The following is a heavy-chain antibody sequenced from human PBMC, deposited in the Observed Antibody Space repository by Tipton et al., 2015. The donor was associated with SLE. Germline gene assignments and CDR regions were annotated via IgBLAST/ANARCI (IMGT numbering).Heavy chain of an antibody. J-gene: IGHJ4*02. D-gene: IGHD3-3*01. CDR2: IYHSGST. Sequence: LRLSCAVSGYSISSGYYWGWIRQPPGKGLEWIGSIYHSGSTYYNPSLKSRVTISVDTSKNQFSLKVSSVTAADTAVYYCARGVLEWFTGYFDYWGQGTLVTVSS. V-gene: IGHV4-38-2*01. CDR3: ARGVLEWFTGYFDY. CDR1: GYSISSGYY.